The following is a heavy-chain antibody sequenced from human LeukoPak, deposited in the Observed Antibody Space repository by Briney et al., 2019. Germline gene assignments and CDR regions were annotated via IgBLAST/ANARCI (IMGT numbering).Heavy chain of an antibody. V-gene: IGHV4-59*08. CDR1: GGSISSYY. Sequence: SETLSLTCTVSGGSISSYYWSWLRQPPGKGLEWIGDIHHSGSTNYNPSLKSRVTISVDTSKNQFSLKLSSVTAADTAVYYCARHITRRYLDYWGQGTLVTVSS. J-gene: IGHJ4*02. CDR2: IHHSGST. CDR3: ARHITRRYLDY. D-gene: IGHD1-20*01.